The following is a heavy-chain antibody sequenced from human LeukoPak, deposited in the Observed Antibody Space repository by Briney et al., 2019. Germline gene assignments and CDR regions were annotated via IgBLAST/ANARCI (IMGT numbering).Heavy chain of an antibody. CDR1: AFTFSTYG. D-gene: IGHD2-2*01. CDR3: AKGHCSSTSCYGTGFDY. Sequence: GGSLRLSCAASAFTFSTYGMHWVRQAPGKGLEWVAFIRYDGINKYYADSVKGRFTISRDNSKNTLYLQMNSLRAEDTAVYYCAKGHCSSTSCYGTGFDYWGQGTLVTVPS. J-gene: IGHJ4*02. CDR2: IRYDGINK. V-gene: IGHV3-30*02.